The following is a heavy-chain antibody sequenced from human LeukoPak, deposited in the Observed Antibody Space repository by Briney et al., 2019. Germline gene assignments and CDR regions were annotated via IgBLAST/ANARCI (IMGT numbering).Heavy chain of an antibody. J-gene: IGHJ4*02. V-gene: IGHV4-39*01. CDR1: GGSISSSSYY. CDR2: IYYSGST. Sequence: SETLSLTCTVSGGSISSSSYYWGWIRQPPGKGLEWIGSIYYSGSTYYNPSLKSRVTISVDTSKNQFSLKLSAVTAADTAVYYCARCQWFGEKAYYYDSSGYYRYFAYWGQGTLVTVSS. D-gene: IGHD3-22*01. CDR3: ARCQWFGEKAYYYDSSGYYRYFAY.